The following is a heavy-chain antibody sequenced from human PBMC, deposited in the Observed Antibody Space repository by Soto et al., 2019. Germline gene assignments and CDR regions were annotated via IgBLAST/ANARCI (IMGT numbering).Heavy chain of an antibody. CDR2: ISSSSSTI. CDR3: AREYSLMVRGVTYYHGMDV. J-gene: IGHJ6*02. Sequence: GGSLRLSCAASRFTFNSYSMNWVRQAPGKGLEWVSYISSSSSTIYYADSVKGRFTISRENAKNSLYLQMNNLTAGDTAVYYCAREYSLMVRGVTYYHGMDVWGQGTTVTVSS. V-gene: IGHV3-48*01. CDR1: RFTFNSYS. D-gene: IGHD3-10*01.